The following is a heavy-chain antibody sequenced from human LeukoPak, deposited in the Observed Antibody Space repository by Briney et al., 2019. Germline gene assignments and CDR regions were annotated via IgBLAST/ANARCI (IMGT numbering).Heavy chain of an antibody. Sequence: PGGSLRLSCAASGFTFSSYAMYWVRQAPGKGLEWVAFMSYDGSDKYYADSMKGRFTISRDNSKNTLYLQMNSLRAEDTAVYYCARDLGNGYCSSASCRGGDYWGQGTLVTVSS. CDR1: GFTFSSYA. V-gene: IGHV3-30-3*01. J-gene: IGHJ4*02. D-gene: IGHD2-2*03. CDR2: MSYDGSDK. CDR3: ARDLGNGYCSSASCRGGDY.